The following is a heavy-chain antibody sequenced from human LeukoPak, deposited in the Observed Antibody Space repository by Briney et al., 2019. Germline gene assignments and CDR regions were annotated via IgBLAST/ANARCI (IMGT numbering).Heavy chain of an antibody. J-gene: IGHJ4*02. D-gene: IGHD3-10*01. CDR3: AKGPSGRGSLPQDY. CDR1: GFTFDDYA. Sequence: GGSLRLSCAASGFTFDDYAMHWVRQPPGKGLEWVSGISWNSDSIGYADSVKGRFTISRDNAKNSLYLQMNSLRTEDTALYYCAKGPSGRGSLPQDYWGQGTLVTVSS. CDR2: ISWNSDSI. V-gene: IGHV3-9*01.